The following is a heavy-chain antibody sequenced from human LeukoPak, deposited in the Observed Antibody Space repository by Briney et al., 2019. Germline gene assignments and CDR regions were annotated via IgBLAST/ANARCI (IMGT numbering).Heavy chain of an antibody. CDR3: ARTRAEWLVFDY. CDR1: GFTFSDYY. Sequence: GGSLRLSCAASGFTFSDYYMSWIRQAPGKGLEWVANIKQDGSEKYYVDSVKGRFTISRDNAKNSLYLQMNSLRAEDTAVYYCARTRAEWLVFDYWGQGTLVTVSS. CDR2: IKQDGSEK. J-gene: IGHJ4*02. V-gene: IGHV3-7*01. D-gene: IGHD6-19*01.